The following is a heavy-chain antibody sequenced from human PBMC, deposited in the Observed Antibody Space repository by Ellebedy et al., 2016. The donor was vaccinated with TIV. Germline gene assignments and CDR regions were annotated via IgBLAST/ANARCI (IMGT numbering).Heavy chain of an antibody. D-gene: IGHD3-3*01. CDR1: GFTFSSYA. J-gene: IGHJ4*02. Sequence: GGSLRLXCAASGFTFSSYAMSWVRQAPGKGLEWVSAISGSGGSTYYADSVKGRFTISRDNSKNTLYLQMNSLRAEDTAVYYCAKDRGFLEWLLVFDYWGQGTLVTVSS. V-gene: IGHV3-23*01. CDR2: ISGSGGST. CDR3: AKDRGFLEWLLVFDY.